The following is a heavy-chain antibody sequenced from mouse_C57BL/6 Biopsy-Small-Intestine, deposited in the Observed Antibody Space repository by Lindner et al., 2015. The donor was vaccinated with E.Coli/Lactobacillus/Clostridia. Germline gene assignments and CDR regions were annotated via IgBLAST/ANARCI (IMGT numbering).Heavy chain of an antibody. CDR3: TRSGRDV. CDR2: IYPRSGNI. CDR1: GYTFTSYG. Sequence: VQLQESGAELVKPGASVKLSCKASGYTFTSYGISWVKQRSGQGPEWIGEIYPRSGNIYYNEKFKGKATLTADKASSTAYMQLSSLTSEDSAVYFCTRSGRDVWGTGTTVTVSS. V-gene: IGHV1-81*01. D-gene: IGHD4-1*01. J-gene: IGHJ1*03.